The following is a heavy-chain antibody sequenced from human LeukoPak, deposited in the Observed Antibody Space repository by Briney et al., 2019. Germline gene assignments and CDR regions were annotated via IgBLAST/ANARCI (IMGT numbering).Heavy chain of an antibody. V-gene: IGHV4-30-2*01. CDR1: GGSISSGGYY. J-gene: IGHJ3*02. Sequence: SETLSLTCTVSGGSISSGGYYWSWIRQPPGKGLEWIGYIYHSGSTYYNPSLKSRVTISVDRSKNQFSPKLSSVTAADTAVYYCARDLKEVLWFGEPDAFDIWGQGTMVTVSS. D-gene: IGHD3-10*01. CDR3: ARDLKEVLWFGEPDAFDI. CDR2: IYHSGST.